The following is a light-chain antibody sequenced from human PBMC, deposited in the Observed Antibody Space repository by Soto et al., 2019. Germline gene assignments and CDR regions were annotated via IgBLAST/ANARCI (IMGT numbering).Light chain of an antibody. J-gene: IGLJ2*01. CDR1: ALPKQY. V-gene: IGLV3-25*03. CDR2: KDF. CDR3: QSADSSGTDVI. Sequence: SYELTQPPSVSVSPGQTARIACSGDALPKQYAYWYQQKPGQAPVLVIYKDFERPSGIPERFSGSSSGTTVTLTISGVQAEDEADYYCQSADSSGTDVIFGGGTKLTVL.